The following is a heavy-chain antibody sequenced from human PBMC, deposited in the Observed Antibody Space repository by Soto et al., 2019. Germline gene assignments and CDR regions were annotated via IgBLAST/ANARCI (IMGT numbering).Heavy chain of an antibody. J-gene: IGHJ4*02. CDR1: GYTFTSYG. CDR2: VSGYNGDT. V-gene: IGHV1-18*01. CDR3: GRAKHGEFDAY. D-gene: IGHD4-17*01. Sequence: QIQVVQSGDEVKQPGASVTVSCKASGYTFTSYGINWVRKAPGHGLEWVGWVSGYNGDTYYAQKFQDRVTMTKDGGTTTAYLELRSLRSDDSAVYYCGRAKHGEFDAYWGQGTRVSV.